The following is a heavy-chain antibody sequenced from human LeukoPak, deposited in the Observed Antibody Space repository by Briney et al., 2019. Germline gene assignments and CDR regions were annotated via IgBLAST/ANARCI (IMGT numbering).Heavy chain of an antibody. CDR1: GGSISSYY. Sequence: SETLSLTCTVSGGSISSYYWSWIRQPPGKGLEWIGYVYTSGSTNYNPSLKSRVTISVDTSKNQFSLKLSSVTAADTAVYYCARAGLWFGELLGWFDPWGQGTLVTVSS. J-gene: IGHJ5*02. D-gene: IGHD3-10*01. CDR3: ARAGLWFGELLGWFDP. CDR2: VYTSGST. V-gene: IGHV4-4*09.